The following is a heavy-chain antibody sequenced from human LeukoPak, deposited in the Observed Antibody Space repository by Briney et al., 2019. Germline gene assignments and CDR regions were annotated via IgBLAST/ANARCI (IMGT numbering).Heavy chain of an antibody. J-gene: IGHJ4*02. Sequence: PGGSLRLSCAASGFTFSTYGMHWVRQAPGKGLEWVAVIRYDGSNKYYADSVKGRFTISRDNSKNTLYLQMNSLRAEDTAVYYCARFWSGYYIDYWGQGTLVTVSS. CDR1: GFTFSTYG. CDR2: IRYDGSNK. V-gene: IGHV3-33*01. CDR3: ARFWSGYYIDY. D-gene: IGHD3-3*01.